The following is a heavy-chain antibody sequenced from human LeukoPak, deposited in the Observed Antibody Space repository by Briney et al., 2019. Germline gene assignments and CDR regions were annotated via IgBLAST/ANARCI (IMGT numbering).Heavy chain of an antibody. CDR1: GFTFSNAW. CDR3: ARDFGDFWSGYYLYYYYYGMDV. V-gene: IGHV3-15*07. J-gene: IGHJ6*02. Sequence: GGSLRLSCAASGFTFSNAWMNWVRQAPGKGLEWVGRIKSKTDGGTTDYAAPVKGRFTISRDDSKNTLYLQMNSLKTEDTAVYYCARDFGDFWSGYYLYYYYYGMDVWGQGTTVTVSS. D-gene: IGHD3-3*01. CDR2: IKSKTDGGTT.